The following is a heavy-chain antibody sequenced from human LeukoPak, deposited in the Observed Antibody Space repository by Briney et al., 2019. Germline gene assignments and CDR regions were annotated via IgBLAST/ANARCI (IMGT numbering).Heavy chain of an antibody. V-gene: IGHV4-34*01. J-gene: IGHJ6*02. CDR2: INHSGST. CDR3: ARASHNDILTGYPRGRPQSYYYYGMDV. Sequence: SETLSLTCAVYGGSFSGYYWSWIRQPPGKGLEWIGEINHSGSTNYNPSLKSRVTISVDTSKNQFSLKLNSVTAADTAVYYCARASHNDILTGYPRGRPQSYYYYGMDVWGQGTTVTVSS. D-gene: IGHD3-9*01. CDR1: GGSFSGYY.